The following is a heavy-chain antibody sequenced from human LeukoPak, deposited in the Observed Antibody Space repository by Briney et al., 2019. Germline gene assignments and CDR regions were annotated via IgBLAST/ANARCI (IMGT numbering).Heavy chain of an antibody. Sequence: HTGGSLRLSCAASGFTFSSYAMSWVRQAPGKGLEWVSAISGSGGSTYYADSVKGRFTISRDNSKNTLYLQMNSLRAEDTAVYYCAKTGTPWYYFVYWGQGTLVTVSS. CDR3: AKTGTPWYYFVY. CDR1: GFTFSSYA. D-gene: IGHD6-13*01. J-gene: IGHJ4*02. CDR2: ISGSGGST. V-gene: IGHV3-23*01.